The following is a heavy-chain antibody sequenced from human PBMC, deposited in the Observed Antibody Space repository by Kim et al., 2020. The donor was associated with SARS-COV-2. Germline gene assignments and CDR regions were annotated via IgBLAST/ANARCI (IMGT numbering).Heavy chain of an antibody. CDR2: INHSGST. J-gene: IGHJ4*02. D-gene: IGHD3-16*01. V-gene: IGHV4-34*01. CDR3: ARVPFKYDGFDS. Sequence: SETLSLTCAVSGGSLFRNYWTWIRQPPGKGLEWIGEINHSGSTKFYDPFFESRVTISVDTSRNQVYLTLTSVTAADTAVYYCARVPFKYDGFDSWAQGNLVTVSS. CDR1: GGSLFRNY.